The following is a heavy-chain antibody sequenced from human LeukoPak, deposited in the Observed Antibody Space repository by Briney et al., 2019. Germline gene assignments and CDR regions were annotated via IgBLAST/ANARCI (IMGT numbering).Heavy chain of an antibody. V-gene: IGHV1-2*02. Sequence: ASVKVSCKASGYTFTGFYIHWVRQAPGQGLEWMGWLNCNSGGTNYAQKFQGRVTMTRDTSISTAYLELNRLTSDDTAIYYCARDWFVDSGDDPFPCDYWGQGTRVSVSS. CDR1: GYTFTGFY. CDR3: ARDWFVDSGDDPFPCDY. CDR2: LNCNSGGT. J-gene: IGHJ4*02. D-gene: IGHD5-12*01.